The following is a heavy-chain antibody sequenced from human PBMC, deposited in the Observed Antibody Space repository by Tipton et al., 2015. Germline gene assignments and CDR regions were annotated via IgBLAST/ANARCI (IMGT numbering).Heavy chain of an antibody. J-gene: IGHJ4*02. CDR2: IQYSGST. CDR1: SDSISKYY. CDR3: ARVRGRHGGLFDS. Sequence: TLSLTCTVSSDSISKYYWSWIRQPPGKELEWIGYIQYSGSTNYNPSLKSRVTISVDTSKTQFSLKMRSVTATDTAVYYCARVRGRHGGLFDSWGQGTLVTVSS. V-gene: IGHV4-59*07. D-gene: IGHD4-23*01.